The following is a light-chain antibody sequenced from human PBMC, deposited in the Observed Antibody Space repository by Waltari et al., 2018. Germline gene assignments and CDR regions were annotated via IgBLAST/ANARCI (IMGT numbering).Light chain of an antibody. CDR2: HAS. V-gene: IGKV3-20*01. Sequence: EIVLTQSPGPLSLSPGERATPSCRASQSISKYLAWYQQNPGQAPRLLIYHASSRAAGIPDRFSGSGSVTDFSLTISRLEPEDFAVYYCQHYESLPVTFGQGTKVESK. CDR1: QSISKY. J-gene: IGKJ1*01. CDR3: QHYESLPVT.